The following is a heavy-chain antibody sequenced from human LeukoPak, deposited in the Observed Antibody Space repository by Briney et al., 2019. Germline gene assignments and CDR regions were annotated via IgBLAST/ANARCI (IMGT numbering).Heavy chain of an antibody. J-gene: IGHJ3*02. V-gene: IGHV3-9*01. CDR2: ISWNSGSI. CDR1: GFTFDDYA. Sequence: GRSLRLSCAASGFTFDDYAMHWVRQAPGKGLEWVSGISWNSGSIGYADSVKGRFTISRDNAKNSLYLQMNSLRAEDTALYYCAKALISGDAFDIWGQGTMVTVSS. CDR3: AKALISGDAFDI.